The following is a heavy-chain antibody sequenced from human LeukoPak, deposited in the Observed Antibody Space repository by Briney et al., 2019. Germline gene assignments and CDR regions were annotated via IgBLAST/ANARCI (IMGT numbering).Heavy chain of an antibody. CDR2: IYTSGNT. CDR3: ARDGGGTGRPFDY. V-gene: IGHV4-4*07. Sequence: PSETLSLTCTASGGSISIYYWNWIRQPTGKGLEWIGRIYTSGNTNYNPSLKSRDTMSVDTSNNHLSLNLSSVTAADTAVYYCARDGGGTGRPFDYWGQGTLVTVSS. J-gene: IGHJ4*02. D-gene: IGHD1-26*01. CDR1: GGSISIYY.